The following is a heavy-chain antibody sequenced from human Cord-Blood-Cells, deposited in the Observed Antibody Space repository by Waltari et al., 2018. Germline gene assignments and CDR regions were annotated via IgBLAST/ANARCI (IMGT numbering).Heavy chain of an antibody. CDR3: ATGDWHAFDI. CDR1: GCSISSSSYY. V-gene: IGHV4-39*01. Sequence: QLQLQESGPGLVKPSESLSRTCTCSGCSISSSSYYWGWIRQPPGKGLEWIGSIYYSGSTYYNPSLKSRVTISVDTSKNQFSLKLSSVTAADTAVYYCATGDWHAFDIWGQGTMVTVSS. CDR2: IYYSGST. J-gene: IGHJ3*02. D-gene: IGHD3-16*01.